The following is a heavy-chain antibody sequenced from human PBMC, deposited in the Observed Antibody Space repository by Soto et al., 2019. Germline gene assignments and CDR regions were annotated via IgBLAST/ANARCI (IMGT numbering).Heavy chain of an antibody. V-gene: IGHV3-64D*06. Sequence: PGGSLRLSCSASGFTFSSYAMHWVRQAPGKGLEYVSAISSNGGSTYYADSVKGRFTISRDNSKNTLYFQMSSLRAEDTAVYYCVKGSGYYYDSSGYYKPHDYYGMDVWGQGTTVTVSS. CDR3: VKGSGYYYDSSGYYKPHDYYGMDV. CDR2: ISSNGGST. J-gene: IGHJ6*02. CDR1: GFTFSSYA. D-gene: IGHD3-22*01.